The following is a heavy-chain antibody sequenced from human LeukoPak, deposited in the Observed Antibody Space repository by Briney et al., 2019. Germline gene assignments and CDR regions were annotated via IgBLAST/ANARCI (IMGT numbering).Heavy chain of an antibody. CDR1: GFTFRSYD. V-gene: IGHV3-23*01. J-gene: IGHJ4*02. Sequence: GGSLRLSCATSGFTFRSYDMRWVRQAPGKGLEWVSGITDTGAGTYYADSVKGRFTVSRDNSRNTLYLQMNSLRVEDTAVYYCVKDLPQGYNSNWSFDHWGQGTLVTVSS. CDR2: ITDTGAGT. D-gene: IGHD6-13*01. CDR3: VKDLPQGYNSNWSFDH.